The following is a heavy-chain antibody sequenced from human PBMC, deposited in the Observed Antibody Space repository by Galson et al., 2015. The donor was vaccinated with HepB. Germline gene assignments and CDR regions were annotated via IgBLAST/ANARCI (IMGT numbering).Heavy chain of an antibody. J-gene: IGHJ3*02. D-gene: IGHD3-22*01. Sequence: SLRLSCAASGFTFSSYGMHWVRQAPGKGLEWVAVIWYDGSNKYYADSVKGRFTISRDNSKNTLYLQMNSLRAEDTAVYYCARDRGITMIVGDAFDIWGQGTMVTVSS. CDR1: GFTFSSYG. CDR2: IWYDGSNK. CDR3: ARDRGITMIVGDAFDI. V-gene: IGHV3-33*01.